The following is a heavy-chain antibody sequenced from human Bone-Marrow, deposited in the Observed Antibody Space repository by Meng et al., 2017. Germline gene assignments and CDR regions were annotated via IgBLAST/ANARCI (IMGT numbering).Heavy chain of an antibody. J-gene: IGHJ4*02. CDR1: EFTFSIFW. CDR3: ARFTPFDY. CDR2: INPDGTIT. V-gene: IGHV3-74*01. Sequence: EVQRGGSGGGLVQPGGSLRLSCIASEFTFSIFWMHWVRQAPGKGPMWVSRINPDGTITDYADSVKGRFTISRDNAKNTLYLQMNSLRAEDSAVYYCARFTPFDYWGPGTLVTVSS.